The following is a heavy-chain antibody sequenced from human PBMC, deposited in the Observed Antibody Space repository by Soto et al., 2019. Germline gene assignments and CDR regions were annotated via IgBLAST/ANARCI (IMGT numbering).Heavy chain of an antibody. CDR2: LSGSGTST. Sequence: PVGSLRLSCAASGFSFVNYAMNWVRQAPGKGLEWVSGLSGSGTSTYYADSVKGRFTISRDNSRDTPFLQMNSLTADDTAVYYCAKATTNGGWFNPFDSWGQGALVTVSS. CDR3: AKATTNGGWFNPFDS. D-gene: IGHD6-19*01. V-gene: IGHV3-23*01. CDR1: GFSFVNYA. J-gene: IGHJ4*02.